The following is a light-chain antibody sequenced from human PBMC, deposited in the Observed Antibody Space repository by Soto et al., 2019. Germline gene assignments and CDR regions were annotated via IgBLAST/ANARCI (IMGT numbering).Light chain of an antibody. Sequence: DIVMTQSPDSLRVSLGERATISCTSSLNIYFKSNNRNYLAWYQQNTGQPPKLLVYWASTRESGVPDRFTGSGAGTYFTLTIDNIQPGDVAVYYCEQYFITPLTFGGGTRVDIK. J-gene: IGKJ4*01. CDR3: EQYFITPLT. V-gene: IGKV4-1*01. CDR2: WAS. CDR1: LNIYFKSNNRNY.